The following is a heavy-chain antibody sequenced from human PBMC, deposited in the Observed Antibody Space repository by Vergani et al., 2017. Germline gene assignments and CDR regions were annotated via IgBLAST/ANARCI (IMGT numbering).Heavy chain of an antibody. CDR3: ARDRAASMIVVVTAEFDY. Sequence: EVHLLESGGGLVQSGGSLRLSCAASGFTFSSYWMSWVRQAPGKGLEWVANIKQDGSEKYYVDSVKGRLTISRDNAKNSLYLQMNSLRAEDTAVYYCARDRAASMIVVVTAEFDYWGQGTLVTVSS. CDR2: IKQDGSEK. CDR1: GFTFSSYW. V-gene: IGHV3-7*01. J-gene: IGHJ4*02. D-gene: IGHD3-22*01.